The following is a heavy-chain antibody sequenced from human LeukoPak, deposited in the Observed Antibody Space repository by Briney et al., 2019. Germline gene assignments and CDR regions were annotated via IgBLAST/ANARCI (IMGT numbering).Heavy chain of an antibody. J-gene: IGHJ4*02. D-gene: IGHD1-1*01. CDR2: IYSGGST. CDR1: GFSVSRNY. Sequence: GGSLRLSCAASGFSVSRNYMTWVRQAPGEGLEWVSLIYSGGSTSYADSAKGRFTISRDNSKNTLYLQMNSLRAEDTAVYYCARKTDHQTGGDYWGQGTLVTVSS. V-gene: IGHV3-66*01. CDR3: ARKTDHQTGGDY.